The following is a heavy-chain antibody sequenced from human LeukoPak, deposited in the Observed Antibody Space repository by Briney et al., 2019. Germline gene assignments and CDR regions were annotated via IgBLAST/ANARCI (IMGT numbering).Heavy chain of an antibody. J-gene: IGHJ4*02. CDR1: GFTFSDYY. V-gene: IGHV3-11*06. CDR3: ASVGGFGEPK. CDR2: ISSSSSYT. Sequence: GGSPRLSCAASGFTFSDYYMSWIRQAPGRGLEWVSYISSSSSYTNYADSVKGRFTISRDNAKNSLYLQMNSLRAEDTAVYYCASVGGFGEPKWGQGTLVTVSS. D-gene: IGHD3-10*01.